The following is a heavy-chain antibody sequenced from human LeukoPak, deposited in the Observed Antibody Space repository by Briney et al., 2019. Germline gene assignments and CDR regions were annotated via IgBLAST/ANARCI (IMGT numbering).Heavy chain of an antibody. CDR2: ISAYNGNT. V-gene: IGHV1-18*01. CDR1: GYTFTSNG. J-gene: IGHJ3*02. D-gene: IGHD3-22*01. CDR3: ARYYHDISGYYRGSFDI. Sequence: ASVKVSCKTSGYTFTSNGVSWVRQAPGQGLEWMGWISAYNGNTNHAQNLQGRVTMTTDTSASTAYMELRSLRSDDTAVYYCARYYHDISGYYRGSFDIWGQGKMVTVSS.